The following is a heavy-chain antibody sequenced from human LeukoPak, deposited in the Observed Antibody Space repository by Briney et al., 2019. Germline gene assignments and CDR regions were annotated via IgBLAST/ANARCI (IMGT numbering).Heavy chain of an antibody. Sequence: SETLSLTCTVSGGSISSYYWSWIRQPPGKGLEWIGYIYYSGSTNYNPSLKSRVTISVDTSKNQFSLKLSSVTAADTAVYYCARGTDTSIIAAGFDYWGQGTLVTVSS. CDR3: ARGTDTSIIAAGFDY. D-gene: IGHD6-25*01. CDR2: IYYSGST. J-gene: IGHJ4*02. CDR1: GGSISSYY. V-gene: IGHV4-59*01.